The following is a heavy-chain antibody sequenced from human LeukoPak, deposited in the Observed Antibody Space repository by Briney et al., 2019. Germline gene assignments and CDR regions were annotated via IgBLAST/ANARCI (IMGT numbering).Heavy chain of an antibody. CDR1: GFTFSSYG. Sequence: GGSLRLSCAASGFTFSSYGMHWVRQATGKGLEWVSAIGTAGDTYYPGSVKGRFTISRENAKNSLYLQMNSLRAGDTAVYYCARGNYYDSSGGNWFDPWGQGTLVTVSS. V-gene: IGHV3-13*01. CDR3: ARGNYYDSSGGNWFDP. D-gene: IGHD3-22*01. J-gene: IGHJ5*02. CDR2: IGTAGDT.